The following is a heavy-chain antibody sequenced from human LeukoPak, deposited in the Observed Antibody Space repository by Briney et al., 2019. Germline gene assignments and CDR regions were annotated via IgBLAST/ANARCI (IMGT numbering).Heavy chain of an antibody. CDR2: IYYSGST. Sequence: ASETLSLTCTVSGGSIINSSFYWGWIRQPPGKGLEWIGIIYYSGSTNYNPSLKSRVTIYVDTSKNQLSLNLSSVDAADTAVYYCARLPQRGLVPWAIDYWGQGVLVTVSS. D-gene: IGHD2-2*01. CDR1: GGSIINSSFY. V-gene: IGHV4-39*01. CDR3: ARLPQRGLVPWAIDY. J-gene: IGHJ4*02.